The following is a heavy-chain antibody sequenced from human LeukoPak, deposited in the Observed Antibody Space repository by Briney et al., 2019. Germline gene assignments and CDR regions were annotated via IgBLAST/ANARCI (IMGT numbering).Heavy chain of an antibody. CDR2: ISANKGNT. D-gene: IGHD1-26*01. V-gene: IGHV1-18*01. CDR3: ASRSGTYPYYFDY. J-gene: IGHJ4*02. Sequence: GASVKVSCKASGFTFNSYGISWVRQAPGQGLEWMGWISANKGNTNYAQKLQGRVTMTTDTSTGTAYMELRSLRSDDTAVYYCASRSGTYPYYFDYWGQGTLVTVSS. CDR1: GFTFNSYG.